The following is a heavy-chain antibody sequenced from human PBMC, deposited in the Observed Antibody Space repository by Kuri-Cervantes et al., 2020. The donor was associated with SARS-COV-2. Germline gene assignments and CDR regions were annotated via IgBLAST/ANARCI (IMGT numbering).Heavy chain of an antibody. CDR2: INPNSGGT. J-gene: IGHJ4*02. V-gene: IGHV1-2*02. Sequence: ASVKVSCKASGYTFTGYYMHWVRQAPGQGLEWMGWINPNSGGTNYAQKFQGGVTMTRDTSISTAYMELSRLRSDDTAVYYCARDLRWAAAGKATSVDYWGQGTLVTVSS. D-gene: IGHD6-13*01. CDR1: GYTFTGYY. CDR3: ARDLRWAAAGKATSVDY.